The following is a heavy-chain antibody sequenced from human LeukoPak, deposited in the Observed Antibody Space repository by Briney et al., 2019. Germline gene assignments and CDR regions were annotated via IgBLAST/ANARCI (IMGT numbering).Heavy chain of an antibody. J-gene: IGHJ4*02. CDR3: ARLWRSEPYADY. V-gene: IGHV4-39*01. Sequence: SETLSLTCTVSGGSISSSSYYWGWIRQPPGKGLEWIGSIYYSGSTYYNPSLKSRVTISVDTSKNQFSLKLSSVTAADTAVYYCARLWRSEPYADYWGQGTLVTVSS. CDR1: GGSISSSSYY. D-gene: IGHD2-15*01. CDR2: IYYSGST.